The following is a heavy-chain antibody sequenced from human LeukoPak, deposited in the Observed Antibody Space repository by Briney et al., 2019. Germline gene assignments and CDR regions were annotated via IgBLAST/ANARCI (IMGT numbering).Heavy chain of an antibody. Sequence: PGGSLRLSCEASGFTFSSYAMSWVRQAPGKGLEWVSDISSSGGSTSYADSVKGRFTIFRDNSKNTLYLQMNSLRADDTAVYYCAVDTTGDYWGQGTLVTVSS. CDR2: ISSSGGST. CDR3: AVDTTGDY. J-gene: IGHJ4*02. CDR1: GFTFSSYA. V-gene: IGHV3-23*01. D-gene: IGHD4-17*01.